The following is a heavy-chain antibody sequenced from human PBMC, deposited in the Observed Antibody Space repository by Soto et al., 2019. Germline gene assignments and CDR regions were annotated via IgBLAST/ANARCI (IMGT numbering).Heavy chain of an antibody. J-gene: IGHJ6*02. CDR1: GFTFSSYG. D-gene: IGHD6-13*01. Sequence: QVQLVESGGGVVQPGRSLRLSCAASGFTFSSYGMHWVRQAPGKGLEWVAVIWYDGSNKYYADSVKGRFTISRDNSKNTLYLQMNSLRAEDTAVYYCASSDGIAAAGYPPSFWGQGTTVTVSS. CDR3: ASSDGIAAAGYPPSF. V-gene: IGHV3-33*01. CDR2: IWYDGSNK.